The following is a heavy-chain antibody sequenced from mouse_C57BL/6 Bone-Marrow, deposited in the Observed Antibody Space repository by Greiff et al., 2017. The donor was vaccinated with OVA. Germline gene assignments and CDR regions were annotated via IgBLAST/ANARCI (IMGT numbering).Heavy chain of an antibody. Sequence: DVKLVESGGGLVKPGGSLKLSCAASGFTFSDYGMHWVRQAPEKGLEWVAYISSGSSTIYYADTVKGRFTISRDNAKNTLFLQMTSLRSEDTAMYYCARAWLLPFDYWGQGTTLTVSS. V-gene: IGHV5-17*01. CDR1: GFTFSDYG. J-gene: IGHJ2*01. CDR2: ISSGSSTI. D-gene: IGHD2-3*01. CDR3: ARAWLLPFDY.